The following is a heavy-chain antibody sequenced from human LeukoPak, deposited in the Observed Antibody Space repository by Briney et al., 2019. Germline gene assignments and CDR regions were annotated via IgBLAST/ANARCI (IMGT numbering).Heavy chain of an antibody. D-gene: IGHD1-26*01. CDR1: GGSISSDTYS. Sequence: SQTLSLTCAVSGGSISSDTYSWNWIRQPPGRGLGWIGYIWHTGSTYYTPSLKSRVTISVDRSKNQFSLKLSSVTAADTAVYYCARDIGPWGQGTLVTVSS. CDR2: IWHTGST. J-gene: IGHJ5*02. V-gene: IGHV4-30-2*01. CDR3: ARDIGP.